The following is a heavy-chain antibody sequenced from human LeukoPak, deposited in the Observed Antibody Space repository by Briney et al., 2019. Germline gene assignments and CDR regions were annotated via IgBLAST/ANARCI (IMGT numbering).Heavy chain of an antibody. V-gene: IGHV4-34*01. Sequence: SETLSLTCAVYGGSFSGYYWSWIRQPPGKGLEWIGEINHSGSTNCNPSLKSRVTISVDTSKNQFSLKLSSVTAADTAVYYCARRFGSSSYYYYMDVWGKGTTVTVSS. D-gene: IGHD6-6*01. J-gene: IGHJ6*03. CDR3: ARRFGSSSYYYYMDV. CDR2: INHSGST. CDR1: GGSFSGYY.